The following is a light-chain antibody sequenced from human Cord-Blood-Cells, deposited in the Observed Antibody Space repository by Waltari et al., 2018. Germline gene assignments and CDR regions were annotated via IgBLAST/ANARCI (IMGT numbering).Light chain of an antibody. V-gene: IGKV3-11*01. CDR1: KSVSSY. Sequence: EIVLTQSPATLSSSPGERATLSCRASKSVSSYLAWYQQKPGPAPRLLIYDASNRATGIPARFSCSGSGTDFTLTISSLEPEDFAVYYCQQRSNWPWTFGQGTKVEIK. CDR2: DAS. CDR3: QQRSNWPWT. J-gene: IGKJ1*01.